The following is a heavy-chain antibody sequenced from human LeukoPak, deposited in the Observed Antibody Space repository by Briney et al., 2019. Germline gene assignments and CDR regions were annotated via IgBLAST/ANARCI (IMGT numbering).Heavy chain of an antibody. Sequence: SETLSLTCTVSGGSISSYYWSWIRQPPGKGLEWIGYIYYSGSTNYNPSLKSRVTISVDTSTNQFSLKLSSVTAADTAVYYCASGVAGTDYFDYWGQGTLVTVSP. V-gene: IGHV4-59*01. CDR1: GGSISSYY. CDR2: IYYSGST. D-gene: IGHD6-19*01. CDR3: ASGVAGTDYFDY. J-gene: IGHJ4*02.